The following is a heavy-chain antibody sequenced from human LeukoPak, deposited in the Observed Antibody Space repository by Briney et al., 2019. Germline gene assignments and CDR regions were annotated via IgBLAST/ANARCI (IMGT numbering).Heavy chain of an antibody. CDR1: GGSISSDY. D-gene: IGHD2-21*01. CDR3: ATFRPGGYFHN. CDR2: VSYTGST. V-gene: IGHV4-59*01. Sequence: SETLSLTCTVSGGSISSDYWTWIRQPPGKRLQWIGYVSYTGSTNYDASLKSRVTVSVDTSKNQFSLKLTSVTAADTAVYYCATFRPGGYFHNWDQGTLVTVSS. J-gene: IGHJ1*01.